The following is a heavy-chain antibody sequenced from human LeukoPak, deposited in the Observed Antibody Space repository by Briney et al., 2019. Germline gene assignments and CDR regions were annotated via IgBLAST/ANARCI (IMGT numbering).Heavy chain of an antibody. CDR3: ARVPLDIVVVPAAIIGHYYYMDV. CDR2: IYDSGST. Sequence: ASETLSLTCTVSGGSISSYYWSWIRQPPGKGLEWVGYIYDSGSTNYNPSLKSRVTISVDTSKNQFSLKLSSVTAADTAVYYCARVPLDIVVVPAAIIGHYYYMDVWGKGTTVTVSS. J-gene: IGHJ6*03. D-gene: IGHD2-2*02. CDR1: GGSISSYY. V-gene: IGHV4-59*01.